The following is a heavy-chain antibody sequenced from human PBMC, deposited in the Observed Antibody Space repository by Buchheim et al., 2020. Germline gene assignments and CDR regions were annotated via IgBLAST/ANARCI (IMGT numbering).Heavy chain of an antibody. J-gene: IGHJ6*02. Sequence: QVQLQESGPGLVKPSETLSLTCTVSGGSVSSGSYYWSWIRQPPGKGLEWIGYIYYSGSTNYNPSLKSRVTISVDTSKHQFSLKLSSVTAADTAVYYCARGIDDFWSGYYIRGYYYGMDVWGQGTT. D-gene: IGHD3-3*01. CDR2: IYYSGST. V-gene: IGHV4-61*01. CDR3: ARGIDDFWSGYYIRGYYYGMDV. CDR1: GGSVSSGSYY.